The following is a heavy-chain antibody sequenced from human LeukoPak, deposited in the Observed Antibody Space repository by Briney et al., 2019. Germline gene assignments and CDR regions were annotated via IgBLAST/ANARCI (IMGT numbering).Heavy chain of an antibody. V-gene: IGHV3-23*01. D-gene: IGHD3-16*01. J-gene: IGHJ6*02. CDR3: ARGGGLDV. CDR1: GFTFSSYA. Sequence: GGSLRLSCAASGFTFSSYAMTWVRQAPGKRLEWVSAISGSGGSTYYADSVKGRFTISRDNAKNSLYLQMSNLRAEDTAVYFCARGGGLDVWGQGATVTVSS. CDR2: ISGSGGST.